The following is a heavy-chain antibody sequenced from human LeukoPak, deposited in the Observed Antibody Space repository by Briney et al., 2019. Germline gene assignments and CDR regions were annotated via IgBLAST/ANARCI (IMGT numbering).Heavy chain of an antibody. J-gene: IGHJ4*02. CDR1: GLTVSSNY. V-gene: IGHV3-66*01. CDR2: IYSDGST. D-gene: IGHD6-13*01. CDR3: ARDTPAAGTRYFDY. Sequence: GGSLRLSCAASGLTVSSNYMSWVRPAPGKGLEWVSVIYSDGSTSYADSVKGRFTISRDNSKNTLYLQMNSLRAEDTAVYYCARDTPAAGTRYFDYWGQGTLVTVSS.